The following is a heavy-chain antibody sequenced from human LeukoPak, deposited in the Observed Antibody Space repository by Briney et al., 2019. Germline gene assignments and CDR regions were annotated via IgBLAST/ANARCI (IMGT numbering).Heavy chain of an antibody. CDR2: IIPIFGTA. Sequence: ASVKVSCKASGYTFTSYGISWVRQAPGQGLEWMGGIIPIFGTANYAQKFQGRVTITADESTSTAYMELSSLRSEDTAVYYCARVGYSGYGYYFDYWGQGTLVTVSS. V-gene: IGHV1-69*13. J-gene: IGHJ4*02. CDR1: GYTFTSYG. CDR3: ARVGYSGYGYYFDY. D-gene: IGHD5-12*01.